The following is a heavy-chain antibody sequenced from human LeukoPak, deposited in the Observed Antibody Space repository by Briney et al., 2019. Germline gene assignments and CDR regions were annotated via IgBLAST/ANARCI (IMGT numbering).Heavy chain of an antibody. CDR1: GGSISSSSYY. V-gene: IGHV4-39*07. CDR3: ARVAASWDSGNWFDP. Sequence: SETLSLTCTVSGGSISSSSYYWGWIRQPPGKGLEWIGSIYYSGSTYYNPSLKSRVTISVDTSKNQFSLKLSSVTAADTAVYYCARVAASWDSGNWFDPWGQGTLVTVSS. D-gene: IGHD6-13*01. J-gene: IGHJ5*02. CDR2: IYYSGST.